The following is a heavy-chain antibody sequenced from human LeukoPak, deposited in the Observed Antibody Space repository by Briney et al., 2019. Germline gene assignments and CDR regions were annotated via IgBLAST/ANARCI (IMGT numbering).Heavy chain of an antibody. D-gene: IGHD2-2*01. Sequence: ASVKVSCKASGYSFTGYYMHWVRQAPGQGREWMGWINPNSGGTNYAQKFQGRVTMTRDTSISTAYMELSRLRSDDTAVYYCATYCSSTSCYSRSYNWFDPWGQGTLVTVSS. J-gene: IGHJ5*02. CDR3: ATYCSSTSCYSRSYNWFDP. V-gene: IGHV1-2*02. CDR2: INPNSGGT. CDR1: GYSFTGYY.